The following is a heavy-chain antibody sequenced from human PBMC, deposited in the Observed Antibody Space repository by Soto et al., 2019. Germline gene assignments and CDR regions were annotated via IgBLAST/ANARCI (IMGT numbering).Heavy chain of an antibody. J-gene: IGHJ4*02. V-gene: IGHV1-69*01. Sequence: QVQLVQSGAEVKNPGSSVKVSCKASGGTFSSYAISWVRQASGQGPECMCGIIPIFGTANYAQKFQGRVTITADEATSTAYMELSSLRSEDTAVYYCASGRRDGASSFYCFDYWGQGTLVTVSS. CDR3: ASGRRDGASSFYCFDY. CDR2: IIPIFGTA. D-gene: IGHD2-15*01. CDR1: GGTFSSYA.